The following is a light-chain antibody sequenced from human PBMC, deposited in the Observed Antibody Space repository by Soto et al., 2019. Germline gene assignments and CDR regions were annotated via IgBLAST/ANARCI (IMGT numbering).Light chain of an antibody. CDR2: AAS. CDR1: QGISSY. Sequence: AIRMTQSPSSLSASTGDRVTITCRASQGISSYLAWYQQKPGKAPKLLIYAASTLQSGVPSRFSGSGSGTDFTLTISCLQSEDFATYYFQQYYSYARFGQGTKVEIK. V-gene: IGKV1-8*01. J-gene: IGKJ1*01. CDR3: QQYYSYAR.